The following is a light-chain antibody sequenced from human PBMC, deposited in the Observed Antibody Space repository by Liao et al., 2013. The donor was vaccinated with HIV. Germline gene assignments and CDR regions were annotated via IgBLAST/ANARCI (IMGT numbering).Light chain of an antibody. CDR3: QAWDSSTWV. J-gene: IGLJ3*02. CDR2: QDS. V-gene: IGLV3-1*01. CDR1: KLGDKY. Sequence: SFELTQSPSVSVSPGQTASITCSGDKLGDKYACWYHQKPGQSPVLVIYQDSKRPSGIPERFSGSNSGNTATLTISGTQAMDEADYYCQAWDSSTWVFGGGTKLTVL.